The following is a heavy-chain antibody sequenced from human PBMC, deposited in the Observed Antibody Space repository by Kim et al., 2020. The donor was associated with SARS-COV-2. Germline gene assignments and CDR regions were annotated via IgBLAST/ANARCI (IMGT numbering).Heavy chain of an antibody. CDR3: ARDRIVVVVAATPYYYYYGMDV. Sequence: GGSLRLSCAASGFTFSDYYMSWIRQAPGKGLEWVSYISSSGSTIYYADSVKGRFTISRDKAKNSLYLQMNSLRAEDTAVYYCARDRIVVVVAATPYYYYYGMDVWGQGTTVTVSS. CDR2: ISSSGSTI. J-gene: IGHJ6*02. CDR1: GFTFSDYY. D-gene: IGHD2-15*01. V-gene: IGHV3-11*01.